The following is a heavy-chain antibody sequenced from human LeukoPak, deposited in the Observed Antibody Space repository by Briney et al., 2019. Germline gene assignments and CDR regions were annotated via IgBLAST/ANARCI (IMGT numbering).Heavy chain of an antibody. CDR3: TTTPNYYDSSGRKDYYYYMAV. CDR1: GFTFSNAW. V-gene: IGHV3-15*01. CDR2: IKSKADGGTT. Sequence: GGSLRLSCAASGFTFSNAWMSWVRQAPGKGLEWVGRIKSKADGGTTDYAAPVKGRFTISRDDSKNTLYLQMNSLKTEDTAVYYCTTTPNYYDSSGRKDYYYYMAVWGKGTTVTVSS. D-gene: IGHD3-22*01. J-gene: IGHJ6*03.